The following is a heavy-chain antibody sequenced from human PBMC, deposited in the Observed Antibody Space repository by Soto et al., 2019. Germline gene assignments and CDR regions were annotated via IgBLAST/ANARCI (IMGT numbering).Heavy chain of an antibody. Sequence: ASVKVSCKASGYTFTSYAMHWVRQAPGQRLEWMGWINAGNGNTKYSQKFQGRVTITRDTSASTAYMQMNSLESEDTAVYYCSRDDSDWFFNWCRGTLVTVSS. CDR3: SRDDSDWFFN. J-gene: IGHJ4*02. CDR1: GYTFTSYA. V-gene: IGHV1-3*01. CDR2: INAGNGNT. D-gene: IGHD3-9*01.